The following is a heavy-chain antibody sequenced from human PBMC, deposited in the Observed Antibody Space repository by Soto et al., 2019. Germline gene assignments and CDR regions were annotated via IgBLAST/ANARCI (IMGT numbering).Heavy chain of an antibody. CDR1: GYNFIGYA. J-gene: IGHJ6*02. CDR2: INAANGDT. D-gene: IGHD3-3*01. Sequence: QVQLAQSGAEVKKPGASVKISCKASGYNFIGYALHWVRQAPGQRPEWMGWINAANGDTKYSQKFQGRVTMNAETSASKGYLELTSLKSDDTAVYYCTIFHSHGMDVWGQGTTVTVS. V-gene: IGHV1-3*01. CDR3: TIFHSHGMDV.